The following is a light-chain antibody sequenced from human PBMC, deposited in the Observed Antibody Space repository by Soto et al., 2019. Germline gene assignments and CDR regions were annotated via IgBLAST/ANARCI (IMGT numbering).Light chain of an antibody. CDR3: QSYDSSSCV. Sequence: NFMLTQPHSVSESPGKTVTISCTGSSGSIASNYVQWYQQRPGSAPTTVIYEDNQRPSGVPDRFSGSIDSSSNSASLTISGLKTEDEADYYCQSYDSSSCVFGGGTQQTVL. CDR1: SGSIASNY. V-gene: IGLV6-57*02. J-gene: IGLJ2*01. CDR2: EDN.